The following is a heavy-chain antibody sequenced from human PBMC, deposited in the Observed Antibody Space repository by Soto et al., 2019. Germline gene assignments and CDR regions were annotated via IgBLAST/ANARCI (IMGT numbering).Heavy chain of an antibody. CDR3: ARVIAHGSGSYHTDY. Sequence: QVQLQESGPGLVKPSETLSLTCTVSGGSVSSGSYFWSWIRQPPGKGLEWIGYIFYSTTTHYNPSLKSRVTISVDTSNNQFSLKLSSVTAADTAVYYCARVIAHGSGSYHTDYWGQGTLVTVSS. CDR1: GGSVSSGSYF. J-gene: IGHJ4*02. V-gene: IGHV4-61*01. D-gene: IGHD3-10*01. CDR2: IFYSTTT.